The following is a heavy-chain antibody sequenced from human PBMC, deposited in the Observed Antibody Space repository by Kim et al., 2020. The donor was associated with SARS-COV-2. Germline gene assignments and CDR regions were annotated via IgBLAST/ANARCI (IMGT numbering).Heavy chain of an antibody. Sequence: APGKGKFTISRDDSKNTLYLQMTSLKTEDTAVYYCTTDLGYYYGSGSYPNWGQGTLVTVSS. D-gene: IGHD3-10*01. J-gene: IGHJ4*02. V-gene: IGHV3-15*01. CDR3: TTDLGYYYGSGSYPN.